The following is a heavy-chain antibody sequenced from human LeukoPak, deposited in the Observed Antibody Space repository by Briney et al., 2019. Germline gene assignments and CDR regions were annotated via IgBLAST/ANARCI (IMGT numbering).Heavy chain of an antibody. Sequence: ASVKVSCKASGYTFSSYGINWVGQAPGQGLEWMGWISVINNANTRYAQNFQGRLTMTTDTSTTTAYMELRSLRSDDTAVYYCSREFPFCGADCFSGVFDIWGQGTMVTVS. D-gene: IGHD2-21*02. V-gene: IGHV1-18*01. J-gene: IGHJ3*02. CDR2: ISVINNANT. CDR3: SREFPFCGADCFSGVFDI. CDR1: GYTFSSYG.